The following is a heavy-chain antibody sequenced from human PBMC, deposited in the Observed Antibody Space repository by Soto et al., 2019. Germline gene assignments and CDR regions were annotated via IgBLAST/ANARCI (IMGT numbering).Heavy chain of an antibody. Sequence: SETLSLTCTVSGGSISSSSYYWGWIRQPPGKGLEWIGEINHSGSTNYNPSLKSRVTISVDTSKNQFSLKLSSVTAADTAVYYCARPDSSSSLPDYWGQGTLVTVSS. J-gene: IGHJ4*02. CDR1: GGSISSSSYY. V-gene: IGHV4-39*07. CDR2: INHSGST. CDR3: ARPDSSSSLPDY. D-gene: IGHD6-6*01.